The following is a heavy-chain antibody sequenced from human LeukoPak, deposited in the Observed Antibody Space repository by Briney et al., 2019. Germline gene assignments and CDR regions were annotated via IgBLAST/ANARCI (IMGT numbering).Heavy chain of an antibody. Sequence: SEALSLTCTVSGGSISSYYWSWIRQPPGKGLEWIGYIYYSGSTNYNPSLKSRVTISVDTSKNQFSLKLSSVTAADTAVYYCARGLGNNWFDPWGQGTLVTVSS. V-gene: IGHV4-59*01. CDR2: IYYSGST. J-gene: IGHJ5*02. CDR3: ARGLGNNWFDP. CDR1: GGSISSYY. D-gene: IGHD3-16*01.